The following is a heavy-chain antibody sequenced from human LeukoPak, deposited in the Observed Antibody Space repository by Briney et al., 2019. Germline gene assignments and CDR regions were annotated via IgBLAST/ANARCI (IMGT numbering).Heavy chain of an antibody. CDR2: ISGSGGST. Sequence: EGSLRLSCAASGFTFSGYAMSWVRQAPGKGLEWVSAISGSGGSTYYADSVKGRFTISRDNSKNTLYLQMNSLRAEDTAVYYCAKDVVSTSCYYFDYWGQGTLVTVSS. CDR3: AKDVVSTSCYYFDY. D-gene: IGHD2-2*01. J-gene: IGHJ4*02. V-gene: IGHV3-23*01. CDR1: GFTFSGYA.